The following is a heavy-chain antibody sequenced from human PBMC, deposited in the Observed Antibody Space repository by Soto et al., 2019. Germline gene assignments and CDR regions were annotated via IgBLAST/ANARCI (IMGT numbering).Heavy chain of an antibody. CDR1: GFTFMSNA. D-gene: IGHD6-19*01. CDR3: ARDGGSGWYRDAFDI. J-gene: IGHJ3*02. CDR2: ISGGGADT. V-gene: IGHV3-23*01. Sequence: EVQLLESGGGLVQPGGSLRLSCVASGFTFMSNAMSWVRQAPGKGLEWVSAISGGGADTYYADSVRGRFTISRDNAKNSLDLQMNGLRAEGTAVYYCARDGGSGWYRDAFDIWGQGTMVTVSS.